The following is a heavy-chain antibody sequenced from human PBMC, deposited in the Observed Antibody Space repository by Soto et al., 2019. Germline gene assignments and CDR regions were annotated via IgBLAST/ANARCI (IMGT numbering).Heavy chain of an antibody. CDR2: ISYDGSNK. J-gene: IGHJ4*02. D-gene: IGHD2-15*01. CDR1: GFTFSSYA. V-gene: IGHV3-30-3*01. Sequence: QVQLVESGGGVVQPGRSLRLSCAASGFTFSSYAMHWVRQAPGKGLEWVAVISYDGSNKYYADSVKGRFTISRDNSKNTLYLQMNSLRAEDTAVYYCARDGYCSGGSCYSGAFDYWVQGSLVTVSS. CDR3: ARDGYCSGGSCYSGAFDY.